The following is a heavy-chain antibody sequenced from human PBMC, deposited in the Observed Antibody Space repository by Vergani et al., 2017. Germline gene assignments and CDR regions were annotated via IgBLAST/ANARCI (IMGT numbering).Heavy chain of an antibody. D-gene: IGHD4-17*01. V-gene: IGHV3-23*01. CDR2: ISGSGGST. CDR3: AKATTVTDAYYYGMDV. CDR1: GFTFSSYA. Sequence: EVQLLESGGGLVQPGGYLRLSCAASGFTFSSYAMSWVRQAPGKGLEWVSAISGSGGSTYYADSVKGRFTISRDNSKNTLYLQMNSLRAEDTAVYYCAKATTVTDAYYYGMDVWGQGTTVTVSS. J-gene: IGHJ6*02.